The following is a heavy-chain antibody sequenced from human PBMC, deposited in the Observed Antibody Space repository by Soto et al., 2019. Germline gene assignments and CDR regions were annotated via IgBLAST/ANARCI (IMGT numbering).Heavy chain of an antibody. CDR2: INHSGST. V-gene: IGHV4-34*01. CDR3: ARGGYSGYRDY. J-gene: IGHJ4*02. D-gene: IGHD5-12*01. CDR1: GGSFSGYY. Sequence: PSETLSLTCAVYGGSFSGYYWSWIRQPPGKGLERIGEINHSGSTNYNPSLKSRVTISVDTSKNQFSLKLSSVTAADTAVYYCARGGYSGYRDYWGQGTLVTVSS.